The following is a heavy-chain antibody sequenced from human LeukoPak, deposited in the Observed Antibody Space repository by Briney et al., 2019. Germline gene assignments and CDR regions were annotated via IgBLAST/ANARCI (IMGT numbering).Heavy chain of an antibody. J-gene: IGHJ4*02. D-gene: IGHD5-18*01. CDR3: ARQGGYSYGYDGGVDY. Sequence: GESLKISRKGSGYSFTSYWIGWVRQMPGKGLEWMGIIYPGDSDTRYSPSFQGQVTISADKSISTAYLQWSSLKASDTAMYYCARQGGYSYGYDGGVDYWGQGTLVTVSS. V-gene: IGHV5-51*01. CDR2: IYPGDSDT. CDR1: GYSFTSYW.